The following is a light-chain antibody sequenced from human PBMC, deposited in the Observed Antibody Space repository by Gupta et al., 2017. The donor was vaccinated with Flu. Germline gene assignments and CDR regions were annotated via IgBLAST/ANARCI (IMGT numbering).Light chain of an antibody. CDR3: QHAYSIPHT. Sequence: ASQIISTYLNWYQQKPGKAPKLLIYAVSRVHSGVPSMFSGSGSETDFTLTISRLQPEDFATYYCQHAYSIPHTFGQGTKLEIK. V-gene: IGKV1-39*01. CDR2: AVS. J-gene: IGKJ2*01. CDR1: QIISTY.